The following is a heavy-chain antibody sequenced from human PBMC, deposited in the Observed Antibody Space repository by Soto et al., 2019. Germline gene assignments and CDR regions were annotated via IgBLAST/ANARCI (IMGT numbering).Heavy chain of an antibody. J-gene: IGHJ1*01. Sequence: GGSLRLSCAASGFTFSSYGMHWVRQAPGKGLEWVAVIWYDGSNKYYADSVKGRFTISRDNSKNTLYLQMNSLRAEDTAVYYCARAGDLGYCSGGSCYDHEYFQHWGQGTLVTVSS. CDR2: IWYDGSNK. CDR3: ARAGDLGYCSGGSCYDHEYFQH. V-gene: IGHV3-33*01. CDR1: GFTFSSYG. D-gene: IGHD2-15*01.